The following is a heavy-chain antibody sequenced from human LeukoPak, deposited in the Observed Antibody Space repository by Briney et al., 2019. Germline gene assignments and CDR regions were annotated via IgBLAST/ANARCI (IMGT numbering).Heavy chain of an antibody. CDR3: ARGGFCGGDACLSSYGLDV. Sequence: SETLSLTCTVSGGSETPSYWNWIRQPPGKGREWVGFFGHIGATYSPTLKSRVAISVEPSKGQCSLSLTSVTAADTAVYFCARGGFCGGDACLSSYGLDVWGEGTTVTVSS. V-gene: IGHV4-59*02. CDR2: FGHIGA. D-gene: IGHD2-21*01. CDR1: GGSETPSY. J-gene: IGHJ6*04.